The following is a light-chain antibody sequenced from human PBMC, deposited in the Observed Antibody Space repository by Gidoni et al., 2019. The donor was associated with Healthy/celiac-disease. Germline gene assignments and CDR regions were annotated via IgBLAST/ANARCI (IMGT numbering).Light chain of an antibody. J-gene: IGKJ2*01. V-gene: IGKV3-20*01. CDR3: QQYGSAPPT. CDR2: GAS. Sequence: DIVLTQSPGTLSLSPGERATLSCRASQSVSSSYLAWYQQKPGQAPRLLIYGASSRATGIPDRFSGSGSGTDFTLTISRREPEDFAVYYCQQYGSAPPTFGQGTKLEIK. CDR1: QSVSSSY.